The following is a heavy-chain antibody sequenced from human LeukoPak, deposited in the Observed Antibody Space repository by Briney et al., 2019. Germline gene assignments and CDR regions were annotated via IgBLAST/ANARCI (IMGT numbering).Heavy chain of an antibody. CDR3: ARSRYGDYDY. V-gene: IGHV3-66*01. CDR1: GFTVSNNY. CDR2: IYSGGNT. Sequence: GGSLRLSCAASGFTVSNNYINWVRQAPGKGLEWVSVIYSGGNTYYADSVKGRFTISRDNSKNTLYLQMNSLRAEDTAVYYCARSRYGDYDYWGQGTLVTVSS. J-gene: IGHJ4*02. D-gene: IGHD4-17*01.